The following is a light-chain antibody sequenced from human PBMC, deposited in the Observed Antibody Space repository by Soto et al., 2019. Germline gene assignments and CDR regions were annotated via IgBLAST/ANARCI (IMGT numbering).Light chain of an antibody. V-gene: IGKV1-5*03. J-gene: IGKJ1*01. CDR2: KAS. CDR1: QSISSK. CDR3: QQYNTYWT. Sequence: DIQMTQSPSTLSASVGDRVTITCRASQSISSKLAWYQQKVGRVPKLLIYKASNLESGVPSRFSGSGSGTEFTLTINSLQPDDFATYYCQQYNTYWTFGQGTKVDI.